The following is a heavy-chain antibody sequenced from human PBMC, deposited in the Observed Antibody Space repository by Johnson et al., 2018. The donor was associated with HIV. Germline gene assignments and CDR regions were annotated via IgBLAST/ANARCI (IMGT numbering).Heavy chain of an antibody. D-gene: IGHD3-16*01. CDR3: AKGWGAFDI. CDR2: ISYDGSNK. J-gene: IGHJ3*02. V-gene: IGHV3-30*18. Sequence: QVQLVESGGGVVQPGRSLRLSCAASGFTFSSYGMHWVRQAPGKGLEWVAVISYDGSNKYYADSVKGRFTISRDNSKNTLYLQMNSLRDEDTAVYYCAKGWGAFDIWGQGTMVTVSS. CDR1: GFTFSSYG.